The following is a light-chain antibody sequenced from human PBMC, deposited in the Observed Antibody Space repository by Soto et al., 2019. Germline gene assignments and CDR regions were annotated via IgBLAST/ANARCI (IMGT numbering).Light chain of an antibody. J-gene: IGKJ4*01. CDR3: QQSYSTLTLA. Sequence: DIQMTQSPSSLSASVGDRVTITCRASQSISSYLNWYQQKPGKAPKLLIYSASSLQSGVTSRFSGSGSGTDFTLTISSLQPEDFATYYCQQSYSTLTLAFGGGTKVDI. CDR2: SAS. V-gene: IGKV1-39*01. CDR1: QSISSY.